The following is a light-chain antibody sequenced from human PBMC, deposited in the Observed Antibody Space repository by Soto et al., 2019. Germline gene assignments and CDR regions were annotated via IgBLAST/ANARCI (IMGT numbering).Light chain of an antibody. J-gene: IGKJ4*01. CDR1: QNINSD. V-gene: IGKV3-15*01. Sequence: EIVITQSPATLSVSPGERATLSCWASQNINSDLAWYQQKPGQAPRLLIYDASTRATGIPVRFSGSGSGTDFTLTISSLQSEDSAVYYCQQDNDWPLTFGGGTKVEIK. CDR3: QQDNDWPLT. CDR2: DAS.